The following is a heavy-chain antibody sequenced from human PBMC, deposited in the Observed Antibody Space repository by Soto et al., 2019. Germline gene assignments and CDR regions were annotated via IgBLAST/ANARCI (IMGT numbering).Heavy chain of an antibody. V-gene: IGHV4-30-4*01. Sequence: SETLSLTCTVSGGSISSGDYYWSWIRQPPGKGLEWIGYIYYSGSTYYNPSLKSRVTISVDTSKNQFSLKLSSVTAADTAVYYWSSYYYDPTGYIDYWGQGTLVTVSS. D-gene: IGHD3-22*01. CDR3: SSYYYDPTGYIDY. J-gene: IGHJ4*02. CDR2: IYYSGST. CDR1: GGSISSGDYY.